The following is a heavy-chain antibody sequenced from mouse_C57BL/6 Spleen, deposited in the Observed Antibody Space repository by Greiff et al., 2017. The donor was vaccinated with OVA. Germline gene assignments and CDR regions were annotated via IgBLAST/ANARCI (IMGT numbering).Heavy chain of an antibody. CDR3: ASGPNYFDY. CDR2: IYPGGGYT. Sequence: SGAELVRPGTSVKMSCKASGYTFTNYWIGWEKQRPGHGLEWIGDIYPGGGYTNYNEKFKGKATLTADKSSSTAYMHFSSLTSEDSAIYYCASGPNYFDYWGQGTTLTVSS. V-gene: IGHV1-63*01. D-gene: IGHD3-1*01. J-gene: IGHJ2*01. CDR1: GYTFTNYW.